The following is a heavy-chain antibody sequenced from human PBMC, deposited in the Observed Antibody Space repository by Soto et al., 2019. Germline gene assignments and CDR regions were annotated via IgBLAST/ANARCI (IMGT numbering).Heavy chain of an antibody. CDR3: ARATRGYSFEDVGYGMDV. V-gene: IGHV4-59*02. J-gene: IGHJ6*04. D-gene: IGHD5-18*01. CDR2: MHYTGFS. CDR1: GDSVTSHY. Sequence: PSETLSLTCSFSGDSVTSHYLTWIRQSPEKGLEWIGYMHYTGFSHYNPSLKSRLTISVDRSKNQFTLQLTSVTVEDTAVYYCARATRGYSFEDVGYGMDVWGRGTTVTVSS.